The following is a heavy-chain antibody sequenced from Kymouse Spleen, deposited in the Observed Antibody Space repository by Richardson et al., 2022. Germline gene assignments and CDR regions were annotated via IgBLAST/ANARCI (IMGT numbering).Heavy chain of an antibody. CDR2: IYYSGST. CDR3: ARDEMAGPVTRDYYYGMDV. Sequence: QVQLQESGPGLVKPSQTLSLTCTVSGGSISSGGYYWSWIRQHPGKGLEWIGYIYYSGSTYYNPSLKSRVTISVDTSKNQFSLKLSSVTAADTAVYYCARDEMAGPVTRDYYYGMDVWGQGTTVTVSS. J-gene: IGHJ6*02. CDR1: GGSISSGGYY. D-gene: IGHD5-24*01. V-gene: IGHV4-31*03.